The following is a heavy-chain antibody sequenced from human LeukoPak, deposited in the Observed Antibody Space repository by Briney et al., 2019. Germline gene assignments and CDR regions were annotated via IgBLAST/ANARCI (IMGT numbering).Heavy chain of an antibody. CDR2: ISSSGSSI. D-gene: IGHD6-19*01. J-gene: IGHJ4*02. CDR1: GFTFSSYS. CDR3: ARDESSGWRQLDY. Sequence: GGSLRLSCAASGFTFSSYSMSWVRQAPGKGREWVSYISSSGSSIHYADSVKGRFSISRDNAKNSLYLQMNSLRDEDTAVYYCARDESSGWRQLDYWGQGTLVTVSS. V-gene: IGHV3-48*02.